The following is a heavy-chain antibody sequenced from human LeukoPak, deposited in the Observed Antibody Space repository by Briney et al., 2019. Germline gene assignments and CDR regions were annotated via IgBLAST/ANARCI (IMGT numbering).Heavy chain of an antibody. J-gene: IGHJ4*02. D-gene: IGHD3-9*01. V-gene: IGHV4-59*01. CDR1: GGSISSYY. CDR3: ARGPLDNY. Sequence: SETLSLTCTVSGGSISSYYWSWIRQPPGKGLEWIGYIYYSGSTNYNPSLKSRVTISVDTSKNQFSLKLSSVTAADTAVYYCARGPLDNYWGQGTLVTVSS. CDR2: IYYSGST.